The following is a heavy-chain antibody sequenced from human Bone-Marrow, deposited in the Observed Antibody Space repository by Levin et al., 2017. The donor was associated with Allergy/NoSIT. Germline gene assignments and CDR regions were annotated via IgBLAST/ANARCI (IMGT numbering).Heavy chain of an antibody. Sequence: QRGESLKISCVASGFSFNSYAMHWVRQAAGKGLEWVAVISFDGRSTYYADSVRGRFTISRDNSKNTLFLQMDSLRPEDTALYYCARETGGLGELSPAVYWGQGTLVTVSS. CDR3: ARETGGLGELSPAVY. D-gene: IGHD3-16*02. V-gene: IGHV3-30*04. J-gene: IGHJ4*02. CDR2: ISFDGRST. CDR1: GFSFNSYA.